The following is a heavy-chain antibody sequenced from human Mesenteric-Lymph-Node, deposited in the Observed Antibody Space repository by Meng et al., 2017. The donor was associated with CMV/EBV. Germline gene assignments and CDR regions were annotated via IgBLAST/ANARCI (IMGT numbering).Heavy chain of an antibody. Sequence: GGSLRLPCVASGSTFSNYHMSWVRQAPGRGLEWVSGISSSGGSTYDADSVKGRFSISRDNSRNTLYLQMMSLRAEDTAVYYCAGGGPAIYSPFDPWGQGTLVTVSS. V-gene: IGHV3-23*01. CDR1: GSTFSNYH. CDR2: ISSSGGST. D-gene: IGHD3-16*01. J-gene: IGHJ5*02. CDR3: AGGGPAIYSPFDP.